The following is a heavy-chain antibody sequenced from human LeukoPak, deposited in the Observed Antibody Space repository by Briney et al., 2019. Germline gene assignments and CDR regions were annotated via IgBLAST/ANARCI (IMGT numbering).Heavy chain of an antibody. D-gene: IGHD3-22*01. Sequence: ASVKVSCKASGYSFTDYYMHWVRQAPGQGLEWMGWINPNSGGTSYAQKFQGRVTMTRDTSISTAYMELSRLRSDDTAVYYCARGRITEFYDTSAYYRGDYFDYWGQGTLVTVSS. CDR3: ARGRITEFYDTSAYYRGDYFDY. CDR2: INPNSGGT. V-gene: IGHV1-2*02. CDR1: GYSFTDYY. J-gene: IGHJ4*02.